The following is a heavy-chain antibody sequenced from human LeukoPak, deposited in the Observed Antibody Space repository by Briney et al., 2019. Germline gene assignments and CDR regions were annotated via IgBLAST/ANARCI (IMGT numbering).Heavy chain of an antibody. V-gene: IGHV4-34*01. D-gene: IGHD6-13*01. Sequence: SSETLSLTCAVYGGSFSGNYWNWIRQPPGKGLEWIGEINNSGSTNYNPSLKSRVTMSVDTSKNQFSLTLSSVTAADTAVYYCARGRKQQLIRTAFNWFDPWGQGTLVTVSS. CDR2: INNSGST. CDR1: GGSFSGNY. J-gene: IGHJ5*02. CDR3: ARGRKQQLIRTAFNWFDP.